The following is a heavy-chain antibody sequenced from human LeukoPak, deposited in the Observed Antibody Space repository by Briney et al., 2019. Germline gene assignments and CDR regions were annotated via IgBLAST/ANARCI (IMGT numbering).Heavy chain of an antibody. Sequence: SETLSLTCTVSGGSISSYYWSWIRQPPGKGLEWIGYIYYSGSTNYNPSLKSRVTISVDTSKNQFSLKLSSVTAADTAVYYCASGEYSSSWDDAFDIWGQGTMVTVSS. CDR3: ASGEYSSSWDDAFDI. J-gene: IGHJ3*02. CDR1: GGSISSYY. D-gene: IGHD6-13*01. V-gene: IGHV4-59*08. CDR2: IYYSGST.